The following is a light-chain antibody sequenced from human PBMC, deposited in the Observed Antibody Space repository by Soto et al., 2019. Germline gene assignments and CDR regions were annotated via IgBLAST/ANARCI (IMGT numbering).Light chain of an antibody. CDR3: MEGTPS. J-gene: IGKJ1*01. CDR2: QVS. V-gene: IGKV2-30*01. Sequence: VLSQYTLSLSVTLGQPASISCRSSQSLIYSNGNTYLNWYQQRPGQSPRRLIYQVSIRDSGVPDRFSGSGSGSGTDFTLKISRVEAEDVGVYYCMEGTPSFGQGTKV. CDR1: QSLIYSNGNTY.